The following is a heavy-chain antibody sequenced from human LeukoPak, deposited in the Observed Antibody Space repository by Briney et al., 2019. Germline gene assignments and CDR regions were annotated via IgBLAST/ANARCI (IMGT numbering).Heavy chain of an antibody. CDR3: ARSPQYYYDSSGYYCEH. J-gene: IGHJ4*02. V-gene: IGHV3-21*01. CDR2: ISSSSSYI. Sequence: GGSLRLSCAASGFTFSSYSKNWVRQAPGKGLEWVSSISSSSSYIYYADSVKGRFTISRDNAKNSLYLQMNSLRAEDTAVYYCARSPQYYYDSSGYYCEHWGQGTLVTVSS. D-gene: IGHD3-22*01. CDR1: GFTFSSYS.